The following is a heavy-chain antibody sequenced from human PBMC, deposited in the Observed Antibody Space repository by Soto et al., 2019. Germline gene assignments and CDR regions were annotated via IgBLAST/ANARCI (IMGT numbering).Heavy chain of an antibody. CDR1: GFTFSSYW. Sequence: QPGGSLRLSCAASGFTFSSYWMSWVRQAPGKGLEWVANIKQDGSEKYYVDSVKGRFTISRGNAKNSLYLQMNSLRAEDTAVYYCARGTRMAYYDFWSGYYTREGYYYYGMDVWGQGTTVTVSS. D-gene: IGHD3-3*01. J-gene: IGHJ6*02. CDR3: ARGTRMAYYDFWSGYYTREGYYYYGMDV. V-gene: IGHV3-7*03. CDR2: IKQDGSEK.